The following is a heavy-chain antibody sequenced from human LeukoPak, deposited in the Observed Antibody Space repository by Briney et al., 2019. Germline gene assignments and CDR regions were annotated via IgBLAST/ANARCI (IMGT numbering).Heavy chain of an antibody. D-gene: IGHD4-17*01. CDR3: ARDKSYGDSEDY. CDR1: GFTFSNYW. CDR2: INQDGSEK. J-gene: IGHJ4*02. Sequence: GGSLRLSCAASGFTFSNYWMSWVRQAPGKGLEWVANINQDGSEKYYVDSVKGRFTISRDNAKNSVYLQMNSLRAGDTAVYYCARDKSYGDSEDYWGQGILVTVSS. V-gene: IGHV3-7*05.